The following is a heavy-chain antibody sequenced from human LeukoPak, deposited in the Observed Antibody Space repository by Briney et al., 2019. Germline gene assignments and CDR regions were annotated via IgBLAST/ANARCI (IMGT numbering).Heavy chain of an antibody. CDR2: ISGSGGST. CDR3: AKYPTGRSYYYGSGRIDP. Sequence: GGSLRPSCAASGFTFSSYAMSWVRQAPGKGLEWVSAISGSGGSTYYADSVKGRFTISRDNSKNTLYLQMNSLRAEDTAVYYCAKYPTGRSYYYGSGRIDPWGQGTLVTVSS. V-gene: IGHV3-23*01. CDR1: GFTFSSYA. J-gene: IGHJ5*02. D-gene: IGHD3-10*01.